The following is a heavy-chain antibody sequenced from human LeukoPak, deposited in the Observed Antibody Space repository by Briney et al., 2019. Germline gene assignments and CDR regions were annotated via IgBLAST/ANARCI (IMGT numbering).Heavy chain of an antibody. D-gene: IGHD3-3*01. J-gene: IGHJ5*02. Sequence: ASVKVSCKASGYTFTTYYMHWVRQAPGQGLEWMGIINPSGGSTSYAQKFQGRVTMTRDTSTSTVYMELSSLRSEDTAVYYCARGRGEGSDFWSGYYLPFDPWGQGTLVTVSS. CDR1: GYTFTTYY. V-gene: IGHV1-46*01. CDR2: INPSGGST. CDR3: ARGRGEGSDFWSGYYLPFDP.